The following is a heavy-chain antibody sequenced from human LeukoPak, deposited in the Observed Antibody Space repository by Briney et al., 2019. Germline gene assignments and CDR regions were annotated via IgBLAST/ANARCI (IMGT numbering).Heavy chain of an antibody. CDR3: AEDQKLQPFHY. J-gene: IGHJ4*02. D-gene: IGHD2-15*01. CDR2: IQFDGSEK. V-gene: IGHV3-30*02. Sequence: GGSLRLSCAASGFTFSSYSMNWVRQAPGKGLEWVAFIQFDGSEKFYADSVKGRFTISRDNSKNTLYLQMNSLRLDDTSVYYCAEDQKLQPFHYWGQGTLVTVSS. CDR1: GFTFSSYS.